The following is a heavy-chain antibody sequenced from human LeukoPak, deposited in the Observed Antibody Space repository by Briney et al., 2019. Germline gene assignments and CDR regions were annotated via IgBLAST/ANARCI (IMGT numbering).Heavy chain of an antibody. CDR2: ISYDGSEK. J-gene: IGHJ6*02. D-gene: IGHD3-10*01. CDR1: GFTFSTYT. Sequence: GRSLRLSCAASGFTFSTYTIHWVRQAPGKGLEWVAVISYDGSEKNHADSVEGRFTISRDNSKNTLYLQMNSLRAEDAAVYSCARGTYGSGSYYYYFYGMDVWGRGTTVTVSS. CDR3: ARGTYGSGSYYYYFYGMDV. V-gene: IGHV3-30*04.